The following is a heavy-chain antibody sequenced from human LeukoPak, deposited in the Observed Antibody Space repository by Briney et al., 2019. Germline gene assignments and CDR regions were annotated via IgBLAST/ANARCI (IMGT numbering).Heavy chain of an antibody. D-gene: IGHD6-19*01. J-gene: IGHJ5*02. CDR3: ARLTPWLVRVHWFDP. CDR1: GGSISSYY. CDR2: IYTSGST. V-gene: IGHV4-4*07. Sequence: SETLSLTCTVSGGSISSYYWSWIRQPAGKGLEWIGRIYTSGSTNYNPSLKSRVTMSVDTSKNQFSLKLSSVTAADTAVYYCARLTPWLVRVHWFDPWGQGTLVTVSS.